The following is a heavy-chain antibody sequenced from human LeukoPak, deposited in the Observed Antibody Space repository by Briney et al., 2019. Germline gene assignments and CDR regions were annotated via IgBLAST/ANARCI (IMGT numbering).Heavy chain of an antibody. J-gene: IGHJ3*02. CDR1: GGSISSYY. Sequence: SETLSLTCTVSGGSISSYYWSWIRQPPGKGLEWIGCIYYSGSTNYNPSLKSRVTISVDTSKNQFSLKLSSVTAADTAVYYCARGSTYSSGWFGNAFDIWGQGTMVTVSS. V-gene: IGHV4-59*01. CDR2: IYYSGST. CDR3: ARGSTYSSGWFGNAFDI. D-gene: IGHD6-19*01.